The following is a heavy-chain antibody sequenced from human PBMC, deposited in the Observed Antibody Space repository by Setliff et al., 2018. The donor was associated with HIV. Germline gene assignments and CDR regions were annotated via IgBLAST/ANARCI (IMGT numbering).Heavy chain of an antibody. D-gene: IGHD1-1*01. CDR3: ASPMFYDGTVV. CDR2: ISVGTGDS. Sequence: ASVKVSCKASGYTFSHYDIHWVRQAPGQTLEWVGRISVGTGDSKHSQNSQGRVSITRDTSANTAYMELTGLRSEDTAVYYCASPMFYDGTVVWGQGTLVTVS. V-gene: IGHV1-3*01. CDR1: GYTFSHYD. J-gene: IGHJ4*02.